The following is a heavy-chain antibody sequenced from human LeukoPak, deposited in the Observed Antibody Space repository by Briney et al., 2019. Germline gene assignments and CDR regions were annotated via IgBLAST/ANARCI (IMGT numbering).Heavy chain of an antibody. V-gene: IGHV3-33*01. CDR2: IWYDGSHK. Sequence: GRSLRLSCAASGFTFSSYGTHWVRQAPGKGLEWVAVIWYDGSHKYYADSVKGRFTISRDNSKNTLHLQMNSLRAEDTAVYYCARDLLLWFGELSGDSDYWGQGTLVTVSS. CDR3: ARDLLLWFGELSGDSDY. D-gene: IGHD3-10*01. CDR1: GFTFSSYG. J-gene: IGHJ4*02.